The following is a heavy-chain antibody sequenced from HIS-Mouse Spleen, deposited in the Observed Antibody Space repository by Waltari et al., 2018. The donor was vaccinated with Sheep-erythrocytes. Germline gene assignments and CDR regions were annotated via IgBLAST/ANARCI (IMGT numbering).Heavy chain of an antibody. CDR1: VGSISSYY. J-gene: IGHJ4*02. CDR2: IYYSGST. V-gene: IGHV4-59*01. CDR3: ARDPAPHYFDY. Sequence: QVQLQESGPGLVKPSETLSLTCTVSVGSISSYYWSWIRQPPGKGLEWIGYIYYSGSTNYTPSLKSRVTISVDTSKNQFSLKLSSVTAADTAVYYCARDPAPHYFDYWGQGTLVTVSS.